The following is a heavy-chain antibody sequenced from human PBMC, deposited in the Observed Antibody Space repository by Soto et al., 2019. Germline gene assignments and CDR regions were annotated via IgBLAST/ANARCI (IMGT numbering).Heavy chain of an antibody. CDR3: ATLYEAVTARHVFEY. CDR1: GFTFSNAW. Sequence: EVQLVESGGGLVEPGGSLRLSCAASGFTFSNAWMIWVRQVPGKGLEWVGRIISKSEGGRTDYAAPVKGRCTVSRDDSRSALCLETNSLTREETGIYYCATLYEAVTARHVFEYWGRGAPVTVSS. CDR2: IISKSEGGRT. J-gene: IGHJ4*02. V-gene: IGHV3-15*07. D-gene: IGHD2-21*02.